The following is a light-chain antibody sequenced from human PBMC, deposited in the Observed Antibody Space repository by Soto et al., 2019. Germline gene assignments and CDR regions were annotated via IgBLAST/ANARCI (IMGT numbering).Light chain of an antibody. J-gene: IGKJ4*01. CDR1: QSILYSSNNKNY. Sequence: DIVMTQSPDSLAVSLGERATINCNSSQSILYSSNNKNYLAWYQQKPGQPPKLFIYWASTRESGVPDRFSGSGSGTDFTLSISSLQAEDVAVYYCQQYYNTPLTFGGGTKVDIK. CDR2: WAS. CDR3: QQYYNTPLT. V-gene: IGKV4-1*01.